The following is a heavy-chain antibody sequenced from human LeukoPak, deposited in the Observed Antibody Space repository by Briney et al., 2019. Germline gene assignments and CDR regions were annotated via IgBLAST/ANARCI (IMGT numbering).Heavy chain of an antibody. CDR1: GFTFDDFA. Sequence: AGGSLRLSCAASGFTFDDFAMHWVRQAPGKGLEWVSGISRNSGTISYADSVRGRFTISRDNAKNSLYLQMNSLRAEDTAVYYCARDLYSWGQGTMVTVSS. J-gene: IGHJ3*01. CDR3: ARDLYS. D-gene: IGHD2-15*01. V-gene: IGHV3-9*01. CDR2: ISRNSGTI.